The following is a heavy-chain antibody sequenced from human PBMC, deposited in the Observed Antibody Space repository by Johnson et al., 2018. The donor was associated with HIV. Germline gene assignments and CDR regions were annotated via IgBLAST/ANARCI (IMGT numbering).Heavy chain of an antibody. CDR2: IRYDGSNK. J-gene: IGHJ3*02. Sequence: QVQLVESGGGVVQPGGSLRLSCAASGFTFSSYGMHWVRQAPGKGLEWVAFIRYDGSNKYYADSVNGRFTISSDNAKNTLYLQMNSLRAEDTAVYYCARERIVYSSSGDAFDIWGQGTMVTVSS. V-gene: IGHV3-30*02. CDR1: GFTFSSYG. D-gene: IGHD6-13*01. CDR3: ARERIVYSSSGDAFDI.